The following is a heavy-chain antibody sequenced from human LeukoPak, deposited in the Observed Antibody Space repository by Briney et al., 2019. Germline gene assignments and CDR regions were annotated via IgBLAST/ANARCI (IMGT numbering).Heavy chain of an antibody. V-gene: IGHV3-33*08. J-gene: IGHJ4*02. CDR2: IWYDGSNK. Sequence: GGSLRLSCTASRFIFSSFSMNWVRQAPGKGLEWVAVIWYDGSNKYYADSVKGRFTISRDNSKNTLYLQMNSLRAEDTAVYYCARDIPPQGYCSSTSCYTPGVDYWGQGTLVTVSS. CDR1: RFIFSSFS. D-gene: IGHD2-2*02. CDR3: ARDIPPQGYCSSTSCYTPGVDY.